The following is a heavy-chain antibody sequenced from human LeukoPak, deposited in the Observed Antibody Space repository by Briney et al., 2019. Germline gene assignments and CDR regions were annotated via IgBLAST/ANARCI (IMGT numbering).Heavy chain of an antibody. CDR3: ARGDIVVVVAATLEP. J-gene: IGHJ5*02. CDR1: GFTFSSYA. D-gene: IGHD2-15*01. CDR2: ISYDGSNK. V-gene: IGHV3-30*04. Sequence: GGSLRLSCAASGFTFSSYAMHWVRQAPGKGLEWVAVISYDGSNKYYADSVKGRFTISRDNSKNTLYLQMNSLRAEDTAVYYCARGDIVVVVAATLEPWGQGTLVTVSS.